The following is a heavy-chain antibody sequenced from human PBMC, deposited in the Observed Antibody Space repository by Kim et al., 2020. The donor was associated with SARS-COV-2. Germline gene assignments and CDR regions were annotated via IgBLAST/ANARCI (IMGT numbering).Heavy chain of an antibody. Sequence: GGSLRLSCAASGFTFSSYGMHWVRQAPGKGLEWVAVISYDGSNKYYADSVKGRFTISRDNSKNTLYLQMNSLRAEDTAVYYCARDPGEGVVVDRKYYYYGMDVWGQGTTVTVSS. CDR1: GFTFSSYG. CDR3: ARDPGEGVVVDRKYYYYGMDV. D-gene: IGHD2-2*01. V-gene: IGHV3-33*05. CDR2: ISYDGSNK. J-gene: IGHJ6*02.